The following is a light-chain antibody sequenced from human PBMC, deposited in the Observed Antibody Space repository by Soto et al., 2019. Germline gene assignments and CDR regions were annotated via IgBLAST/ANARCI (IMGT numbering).Light chain of an antibody. V-gene: IGKV3-11*01. Sequence: DSVLTPSPGTLSLSTGERATLSCRASQSVSSYLAWYQQKPGQAPRLLIYDASNRATGIPARFSGSGSGTDFTLTISSLEPEDFAVYYCQQRSNWPRTLGQGTKVNIK. CDR1: QSVSSY. J-gene: IGKJ1*01. CDR3: QQRSNWPRT. CDR2: DAS.